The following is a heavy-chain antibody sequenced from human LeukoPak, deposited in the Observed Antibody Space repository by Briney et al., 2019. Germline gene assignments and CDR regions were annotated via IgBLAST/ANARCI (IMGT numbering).Heavy chain of an antibody. Sequence: PSETLSLTCDVSGYSISSGFYWGWIRQPPGKGLKWIASIRHTGTTYYNPSLKSRVTMSVDTSKNQFSLKLTSVTAADTAVYYCARHPAYYYDSSGYYGDWFDPWGQGTLVTVSS. CDR1: GYSISSGFY. CDR2: IRHTGTT. V-gene: IGHV4-38-2*01. CDR3: ARHPAYYYDSSGYYGDWFDP. J-gene: IGHJ5*02. D-gene: IGHD3-22*01.